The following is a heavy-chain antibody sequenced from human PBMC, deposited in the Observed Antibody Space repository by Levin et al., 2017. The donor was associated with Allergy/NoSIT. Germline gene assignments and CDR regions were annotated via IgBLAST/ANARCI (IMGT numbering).Heavy chain of an antibody. J-gene: IGHJ3*02. CDR1: GFTFSDYY. CDR3: ARDHTSSWYEARTFDAADM. V-gene: IGHV3-11*05. D-gene: IGHD6-13*01. CDR2: ISTKSSYI. Sequence: GGSLRLSCAASGFTFSDYYMSWIRQAPGKGLEWISYISTKSSYIYYADSVKGRFTISRDNAKNSLYLQMNSLGAEDTAVYYCARDHTSSWYEARTFDAADMWGQGTMVTVSS.